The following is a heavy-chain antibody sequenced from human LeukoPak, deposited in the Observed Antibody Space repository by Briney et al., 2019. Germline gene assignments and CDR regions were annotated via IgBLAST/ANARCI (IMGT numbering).Heavy chain of an antibody. CDR2: NQPGDSDT. D-gene: IGHD3-3*01. CDR1: GYIFTNYW. Sequence: GESLKISCKGSGYIFTNYWIAWVRPMPGKGLEWMGINQPGDSDTRYSPSFRGQVIISADKSISTAYLQWSSLKASDSAMYYCARHLTIFGVVRAFDIWGLGTMVTVSS. V-gene: IGHV5-51*01. CDR3: ARHLTIFGVVRAFDI. J-gene: IGHJ3*02.